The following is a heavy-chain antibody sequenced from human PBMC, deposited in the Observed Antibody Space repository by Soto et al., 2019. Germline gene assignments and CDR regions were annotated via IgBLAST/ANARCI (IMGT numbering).Heavy chain of an antibody. Sequence: EVQLVESGGGLVQPGGSLRLSCAVSGFSFGNYWMSWVRQAPGKGLEGLASIKEDGSERYYLDSVKGRFTISRDNAKDSLSLQMNSLRGEDTAFYYCARDVGPVTIFGEALSGYFDFWGQGTLVTVSS. V-gene: IGHV3-7*03. CDR3: ARDVGPVTIFGEALSGYFDF. D-gene: IGHD3-3*01. CDR1: GFSFGNYW. J-gene: IGHJ4*02. CDR2: IKEDGSER.